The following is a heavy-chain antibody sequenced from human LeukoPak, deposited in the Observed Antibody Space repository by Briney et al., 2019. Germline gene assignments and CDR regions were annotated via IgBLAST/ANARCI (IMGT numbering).Heavy chain of an antibody. J-gene: IGHJ4*02. Sequence: GGCLRLSCAASGFTFSSYWVSRVRQAPGEGLEWVANIQQDGTEKYYMDSVKGRFSISRDNAKNSLYLQMNALRAEDTAVYYCARDVRPDYWGQGTLVTVST. V-gene: IGHV3-7*04. CDR1: GFTFSSYW. CDR3: ARDVRPDY. D-gene: IGHD6-6*01. CDR2: IQQDGTEK.